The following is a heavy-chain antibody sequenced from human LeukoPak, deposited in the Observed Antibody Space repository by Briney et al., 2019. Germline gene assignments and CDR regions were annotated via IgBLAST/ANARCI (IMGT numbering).Heavy chain of an antibody. CDR2: IYHSGST. Sequence: PSETLSLTCTVSGYSISSGYFWGWIRQPPGKGLEWIGSIYHSGSTYYSPSLKSRVTISVDTSKNQFSLKLSSVTAADTAVYYCARPELYCSSTSCYFDYWGQGALVTVSS. CDR3: ARPELYCSSTSCYFDY. J-gene: IGHJ4*02. CDR1: GYSISSGYF. D-gene: IGHD2-2*01. V-gene: IGHV4-38-2*02.